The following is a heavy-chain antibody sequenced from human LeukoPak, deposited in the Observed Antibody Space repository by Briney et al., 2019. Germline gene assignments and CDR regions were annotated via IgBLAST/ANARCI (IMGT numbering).Heavy chain of an antibody. CDR2: INHSGST. CDR1: GGSFSGYY. V-gene: IGHV4-34*01. D-gene: IGHD4-17*01. J-gene: IGHJ3*02. Sequence: TTSETLSLTCAVYGGSFSGYYWSWIRQPPGKGLEWIGEINHSGSTNYNPSLKSRVTISVDTSKNQFSLNLSSVTAADTAVYYCARRPDYGDSIRSPGAFDIWGQGTMVTVSS. CDR3: ARRPDYGDSIRSPGAFDI.